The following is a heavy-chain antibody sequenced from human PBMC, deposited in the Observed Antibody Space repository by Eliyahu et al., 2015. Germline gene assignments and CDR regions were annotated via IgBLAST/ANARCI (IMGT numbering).Heavy chain of an antibody. D-gene: IGHD3-22*01. V-gene: IGHV3-48*03. CDR2: ISSSGSTI. CDR1: GFXFSSYE. J-gene: IGHJ4*02. Sequence: EVQLVESGGGLVQPGGSLRLSCAASGFXFSSYEXNWVRQAPGKGLEWVSYISSSGSTIYYADSVKGRFTISRDNAKNSLYLQMNSLRAEDTAVYYCARAIGADYYDSSGYAKNFDYWGQGTLVTVSS. CDR3: ARAIGADYYDSSGYAKNFDY.